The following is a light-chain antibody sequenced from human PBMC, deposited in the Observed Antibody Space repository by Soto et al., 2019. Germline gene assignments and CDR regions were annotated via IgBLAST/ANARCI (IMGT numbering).Light chain of an antibody. J-gene: IGKJ4*01. V-gene: IGKV3-11*01. CDR2: EAS. CDR3: QHYGSSPGLT. Sequence: EIVLTQSPATLSLSPGERATLSCRASQSVSSYLAWYQQKPGQAPRLLIYEASNRATGIPARFSASGSGTDFTLTISRLESEDSAVYYCQHYGSSPGLTFGGGTKVDIK. CDR1: QSVSSY.